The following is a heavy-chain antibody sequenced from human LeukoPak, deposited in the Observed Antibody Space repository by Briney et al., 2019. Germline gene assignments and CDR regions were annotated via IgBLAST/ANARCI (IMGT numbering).Heavy chain of an antibody. CDR2: MYYSGSS. D-gene: IGHD3-16*02. CDR3: ARLVYDYVWGSYQNYMDV. CDR1: GGSISSSSYY. J-gene: IGHJ6*03. V-gene: IGHV4-39*07. Sequence: PSETLSLTCNVSGGSISSSSYYWGWIRQPPGKGLEWIGSMYYSGSSYYNPSLKSRVTISVDTSKNQFSLKLSSVTAADTAVYYCARLVYDYVWGSYQNYMDVWGKGTTVTVSS.